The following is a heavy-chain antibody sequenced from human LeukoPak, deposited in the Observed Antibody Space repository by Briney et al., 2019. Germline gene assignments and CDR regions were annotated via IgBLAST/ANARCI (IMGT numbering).Heavy chain of an antibody. Sequence: GRSLRLSCAASGFTFSSYAMPWVRQAPGKGLEWVAVISYDGSNKYYADSVKGRFTISRDNSKNTLYLQMNSLRAEDTAVYYCARDNCSSTSCYHDYWGQGPLVTVSS. CDR2: ISYDGSNK. D-gene: IGHD2-2*01. CDR3: ARDNCSSTSCYHDY. V-gene: IGHV3-30-3*01. J-gene: IGHJ4*02. CDR1: GFTFSSYA.